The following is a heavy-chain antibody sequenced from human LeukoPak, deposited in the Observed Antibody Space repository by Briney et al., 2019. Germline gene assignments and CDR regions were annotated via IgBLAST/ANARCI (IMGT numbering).Heavy chain of an antibody. Sequence: ASVKVSCKASGYTFTGYYMHWVRQAPGQGLEWMGWINPNSGGTNYAQKFQGRVTMTRDTSTRTVYMELSSLRFEDTAVYYCANQEWLRFNLNAFDIWGQGTMVTVSS. D-gene: IGHD5-12*01. J-gene: IGHJ3*02. V-gene: IGHV1-2*02. CDR3: ANQEWLRFNLNAFDI. CDR2: INPNSGGT. CDR1: GYTFTGYY.